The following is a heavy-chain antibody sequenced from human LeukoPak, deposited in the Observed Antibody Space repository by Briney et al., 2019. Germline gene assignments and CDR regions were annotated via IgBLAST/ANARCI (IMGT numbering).Heavy chain of an antibody. CDR1: GGTFNNSA. J-gene: IGHJ5*02. CDR3: ARDVHGDYGSGWFDP. Sequence: SVKVSCKTSGGTFNNSAISWVRQAPGQGLEWLGGIMPLFGTAGYAKKFQGRVTITKDESTRTVYLELTSLTSDDTAVYYCARDVHGDYGSGWFDPWGQGTLVSVSS. CDR2: IMPLFGTA. D-gene: IGHD4-17*01. V-gene: IGHV1-69*05.